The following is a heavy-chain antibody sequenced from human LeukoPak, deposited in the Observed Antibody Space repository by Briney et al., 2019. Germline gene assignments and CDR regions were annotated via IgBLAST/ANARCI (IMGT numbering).Heavy chain of an antibody. V-gene: IGHV3-7*01. CDR1: GFTLSWYW. CDR3: ARLADYDSSGYFDY. Sequence: GGSLRLSCAASGFTLSWYWMTWVRQAPGKGLEWVASIKEDGGEKYYVDSVKGRFAISRDNASLYLEMNSLRAEDTAVYYCARLADYDSSGYFDYWGQGTLVTVSS. D-gene: IGHD3-22*01. J-gene: IGHJ4*02. CDR2: IKEDGGEK.